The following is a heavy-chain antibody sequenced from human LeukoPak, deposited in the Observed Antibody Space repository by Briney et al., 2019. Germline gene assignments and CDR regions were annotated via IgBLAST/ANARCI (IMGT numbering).Heavy chain of an antibody. J-gene: IGHJ4*02. V-gene: IGHV3-30*02. CDR3: AKDRESYYCSSTNCYLDY. CDR2: IRYDGSNK. D-gene: IGHD2-2*01. Sequence: GGSLGLSCAASGFTFSSYGMHWVRQAPGKGLEWVAFIRYDGSNKYYADSVKGRFTISRDNSKNTLYLQMNSLRAEDTAVYYCAKDRESYYCSSTNCYLDYWGQGTLVTVSS. CDR1: GFTFSSYG.